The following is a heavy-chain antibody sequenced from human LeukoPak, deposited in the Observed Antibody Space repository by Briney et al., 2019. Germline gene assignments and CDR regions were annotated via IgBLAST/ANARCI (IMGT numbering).Heavy chain of an antibody. D-gene: IGHD2-15*01. CDR3: GRDALVGYFSYYYMDV. Sequence: PSETLSLTCTVSGGSISSHYWTWIRQSPVKGLEWIGDISNSGSTSYNPSLKSRVTISIDTPKNQFSLKLSSVTAADTAVYYCGRDALVGYFSYYYMDVWGKGTTVTVSS. J-gene: IGHJ6*03. CDR2: ISNSGST. CDR1: GGSISSHY. V-gene: IGHV4-59*11.